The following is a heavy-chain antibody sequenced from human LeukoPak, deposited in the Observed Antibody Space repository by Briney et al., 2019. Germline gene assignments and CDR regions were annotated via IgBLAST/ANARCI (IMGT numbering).Heavy chain of an antibody. D-gene: IGHD3-10*01. CDR1: GGSFSGYY. V-gene: IGHV4-34*01. CDR3: ARGLTVRGATYFDY. J-gene: IGHJ4*02. CDR2: INHSGST. Sequence: SETLSLTCAVYGGSFSGYYWSWIRQPPGKGLEWIGEINHSGSTNYNPSLKSRVTISVDTSKNQFSLKLSSVTAADTAVYYCARGLTVRGATYFDYWGQGTLVTVSS.